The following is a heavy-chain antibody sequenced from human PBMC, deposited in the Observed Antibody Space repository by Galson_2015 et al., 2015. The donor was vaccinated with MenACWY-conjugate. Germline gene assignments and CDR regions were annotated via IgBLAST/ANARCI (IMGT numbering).Heavy chain of an antibody. CDR3: AREGYGSGTGGAFDI. CDR2: IRSSASSI. J-gene: IGHJ3*02. CDR1: GFTFSGYY. D-gene: IGHD3-10*01. Sequence: SLRLSCAASGFTFSGYYMCWIRQAPGKGLEWVSHIRSSASSINYADSVKGRFTISRDSAKNSLYLQMNSLRADDTAVYYCAREGYGSGTGGAFDIWGQGTMVTVSS. V-gene: IGHV3-11*01.